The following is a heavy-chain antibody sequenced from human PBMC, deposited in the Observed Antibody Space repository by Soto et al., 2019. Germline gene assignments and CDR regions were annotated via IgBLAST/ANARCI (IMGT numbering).Heavy chain of an antibody. V-gene: IGHV4-39*01. D-gene: IGHD2-2*01. CDR3: VRSGCSSTACHTDWFDP. CDR2: IYYSGST. J-gene: IGHJ5*02. Sequence: PSETLSLTCTVYGRSITSISYYWGWIRQPPGKGLEWIGSIYYSGSTYYNPSLKSRVTISVATSKNQSSLKLSSVTAADTAVYFCVRSGCSSTACHTDWFDPWGPGTLVT. CDR1: GRSITSISYY.